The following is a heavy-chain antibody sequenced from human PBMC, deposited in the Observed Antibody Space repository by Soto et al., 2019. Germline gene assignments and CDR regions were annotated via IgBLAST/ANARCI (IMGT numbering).Heavy chain of an antibody. CDR1: GFSLSTSGVG. V-gene: IGHV2-5*02. CDR3: AHRPDIAVAGATFDY. J-gene: IGHJ4*02. CDR2: IYWDDDK. Sequence: QITLKESGPTLVKPTQTLTLTCTFSGFSLSTSGVGVGWIRQPPGKDLEWLALIYWDDDKRYSPSLKSRLTITKDTSKIQVVLTMTNMDPVDTATYYCAHRPDIAVAGATFDYWGQGTLVTVSS. D-gene: IGHD6-19*01.